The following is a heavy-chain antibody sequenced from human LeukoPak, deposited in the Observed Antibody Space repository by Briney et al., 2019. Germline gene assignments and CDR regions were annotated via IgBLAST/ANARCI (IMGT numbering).Heavy chain of an antibody. D-gene: IGHD3-10*01. Sequence: PGGSLRLSCAASGFTFDDYAMHWVRQAPGKGLEWVSLISGDGGSTYYADSVKGRFTISRDNSRNSLYLQMNSLRTEDTALYYCANSRGDYFDYWGQGTLVTVSS. V-gene: IGHV3-43*02. J-gene: IGHJ4*02. CDR2: ISGDGGST. CDR1: GFTFDDYA. CDR3: ANSRGDYFDY.